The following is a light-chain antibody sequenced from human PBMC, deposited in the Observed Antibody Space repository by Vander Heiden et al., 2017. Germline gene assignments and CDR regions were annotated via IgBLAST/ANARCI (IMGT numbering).Light chain of an antibody. Sequence: AIQMTQSPSSLSASAGDRVSITCRASQGIGNDLGWYQMKPGKAPKLLIYNAFSLQSGVPSRFSGSKSGTEFTLTISSLQPEDFATYYCLQDASYPYTFGQGTKLEIK. CDR1: QGIGND. J-gene: IGKJ2*01. CDR3: LQDASYPYT. CDR2: NAF. V-gene: IGKV1-6*01.